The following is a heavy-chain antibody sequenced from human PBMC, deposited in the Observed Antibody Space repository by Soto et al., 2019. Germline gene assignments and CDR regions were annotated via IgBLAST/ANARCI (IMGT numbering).Heavy chain of an antibody. Sequence: GGSLRLSCAAYGFTFSDYYMSWISQAPGKELKRVTYISSSSSYTNYADSVKGRFTISRDNAKNSLYLQMNSLRAEDTAVYYCARDPYSGSSVVDYWGQGTLVTVSS. CDR2: ISSSSSYT. J-gene: IGHJ4*02. V-gene: IGHV3-11*05. CDR3: ARDPYSGSSVVDY. CDR1: GFTFSDYY. D-gene: IGHD1-26*01.